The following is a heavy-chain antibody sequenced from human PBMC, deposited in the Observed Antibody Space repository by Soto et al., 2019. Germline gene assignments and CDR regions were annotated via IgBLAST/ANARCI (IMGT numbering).Heavy chain of an antibody. V-gene: IGHV4-39*02. CDR3: ARLVVVAPVANA. CDR2: IFHTGTT. J-gene: IGHJ5*02. D-gene: IGHD2-2*01. Sequence: SETLALTCFLSGGSISYKIYYWGWIRQPPGKGLEWVGGIFHTGTTYYSPSLKDRVTISVDTSKNSFSLNLTSVSAADTAVYFCARLVVVAPVANAWGQGTMVTVSS. CDR1: GGSISYKIYY.